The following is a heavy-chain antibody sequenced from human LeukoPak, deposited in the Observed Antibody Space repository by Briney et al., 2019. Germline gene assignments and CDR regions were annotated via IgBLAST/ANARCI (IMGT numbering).Heavy chain of an antibody. CDR2: IYYSGST. CDR3: AREDAVSSDDAFDL. Sequence: QTSETLSLTCTVSGGSISSSSYYWGWIRQPPGKGLEWIGSIYYSGSTYYNPSLKSRVTISVDTSKNQFSLKLSAVTAADTAMYYCAREDAVSSDDAFDLWGQGTMVTVS. J-gene: IGHJ3*01. D-gene: IGHD6-19*01. V-gene: IGHV4-39*07. CDR1: GGSISSSSYY.